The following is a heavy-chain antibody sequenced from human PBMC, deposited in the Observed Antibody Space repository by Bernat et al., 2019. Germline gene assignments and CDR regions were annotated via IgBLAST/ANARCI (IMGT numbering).Heavy chain of an antibody. V-gene: IGHV3-53*01. D-gene: IGHD3-3*01. Sequence: EVQLVESGGGLIQPGGSLRLSCAASGFTVSSNYMSWVRQAPGKGLEWVSVIYSGGSTYYADSVKGRFTISRDNSKNTLYLQMSSLRAEDTAVYYCARHNYDFWSGYQSFDSWGQGTLVTVSS. CDR2: IYSGGST. CDR3: ARHNYDFWSGYQSFDS. J-gene: IGHJ4*02. CDR1: GFTVSSNY.